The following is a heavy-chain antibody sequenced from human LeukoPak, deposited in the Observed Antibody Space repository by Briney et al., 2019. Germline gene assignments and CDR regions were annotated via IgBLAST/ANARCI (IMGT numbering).Heavy chain of an antibody. J-gene: IGHJ4*02. V-gene: IGHV4-4*07. CDR3: ARTIAVAGTGDYFDY. D-gene: IGHD6-19*01. CDR2: VYATGST. Sequence: PSETLSLTCTVSGDFASGYYWSWVRQSAAKGLEWIGRVYATGSTNYNPSLKSRVTISVDTSKNQFSLKLSSVTAADTAVYYCARTIAVAGTGDYFDYWGQGTLVTVSS. CDR1: GDFASGYY.